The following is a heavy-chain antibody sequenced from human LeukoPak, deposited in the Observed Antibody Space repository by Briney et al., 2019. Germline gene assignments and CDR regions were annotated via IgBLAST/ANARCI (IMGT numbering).Heavy chain of an antibody. V-gene: IGHV3-7*05. D-gene: IGHD1-26*01. CDR3: ANALGAHYFDS. Sequence: GGSLRLSCAASGFTFSTHWMIWVRQAPGKGLEWVANIKQDGSEKYYVDSVRGRFIISRDNAKNSLYLQMNSLRAEDTAVYYCANALGAHYFDSWGQGTLVTVSS. J-gene: IGHJ4*02. CDR2: IKQDGSEK. CDR1: GFTFSTHW.